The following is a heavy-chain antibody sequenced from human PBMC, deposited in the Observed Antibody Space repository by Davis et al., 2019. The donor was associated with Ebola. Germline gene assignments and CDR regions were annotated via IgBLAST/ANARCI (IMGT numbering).Heavy chain of an antibody. V-gene: IGHV3-21*01. CDR2: ISSSSSYI. Sequence: PGGSLRLSCAASGFTFSSYSMNWVRQAPGKGLEWVSSISSSSSYIYYADSVKGRFTISRDNAKNSLYLQMNSLRAEDTAVYYCARTFMGLGGMDVWGQGTTVTVSS. CDR3: ARTFMGLGGMDV. CDR1: GFTFSSYS. D-gene: IGHD1-26*01. J-gene: IGHJ6*02.